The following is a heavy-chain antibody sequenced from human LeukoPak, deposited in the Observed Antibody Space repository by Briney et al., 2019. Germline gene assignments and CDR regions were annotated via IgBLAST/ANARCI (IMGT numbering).Heavy chain of an antibody. D-gene: IGHD6-19*01. CDR3: ARNREYSSGWYYFDD. J-gene: IGHJ4*02. V-gene: IGHV4-4*07. Sequence: PSETLSLTCTVSGGSISPYYWSWIRQPAGKGLEWIGRIYTSGATNYNPSLSSRVTMSLDTSKNQFSLELRSVTAADAAVDYCARNREYSSGWYYFDDWGQGTLVTVSS. CDR2: IYTSGAT. CDR1: GGSISPYY.